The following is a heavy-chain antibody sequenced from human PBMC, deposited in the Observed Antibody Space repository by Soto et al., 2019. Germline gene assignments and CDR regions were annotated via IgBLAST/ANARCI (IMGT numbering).Heavy chain of an antibody. Sequence: QVHLVESGGGVVQPGRSLRLSCAASGFTFSTFALHWVRQAPGEGLAWVALISHDGRIEKYADSVKGRFTISRDNSKNTLYMQMDSLRLEDTGVYYCARDGLPDDFRSGGYWFDPGGQGTQVTVSS. CDR2: ISHDGRIE. CDR3: ARDGLPDDFRSGGYWFDP. CDR1: GFTFSTFA. V-gene: IGHV3-30-3*01. D-gene: IGHD3-3*01. J-gene: IGHJ5*02.